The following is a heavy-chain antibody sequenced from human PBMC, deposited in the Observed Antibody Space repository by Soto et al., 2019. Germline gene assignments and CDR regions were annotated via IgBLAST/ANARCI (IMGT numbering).Heavy chain of an antibody. CDR2: IYYSGST. V-gene: IGHV4-31*03. D-gene: IGHD3-22*01. CDR3: ARLDSSGYYYGYYFDY. Sequence: SETLSLTCTVSGGSISSGGYYWSRIRQHPGKGLEWIGYIYYSGSTYYNPSLKSRVTISVDTSKNQFSLKLSSVTAADTAVYYCARLDSSGYYYGYYFDYWGQGTLVTVSS. CDR1: GGSISSGGYY. J-gene: IGHJ4*02.